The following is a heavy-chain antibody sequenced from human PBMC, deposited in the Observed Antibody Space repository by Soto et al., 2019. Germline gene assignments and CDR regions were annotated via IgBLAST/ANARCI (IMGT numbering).Heavy chain of an antibody. Sequence: GGSLRLSCAASGFTFDDYAMHWVRQAPGKGLEWVSGISWNSGSIGYADSVKGRFTISRDNAKNSLYLQMNSLRAEDTALYYCAKARRYYYYYYGMDVWGQGTTVTVSS. CDR2: ISWNSGSI. CDR3: AKARRYYYYYYGMDV. CDR1: GFTFDDYA. J-gene: IGHJ6*02. V-gene: IGHV3-9*01.